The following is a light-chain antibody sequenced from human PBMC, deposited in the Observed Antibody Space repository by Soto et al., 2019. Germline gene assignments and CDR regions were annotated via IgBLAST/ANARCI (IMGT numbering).Light chain of an antibody. J-gene: IGLJ1*01. CDR2: EVS. V-gene: IGLV2-14*01. CDR3: SSYTSSSTDV. CDR1: SRDIGNYNY. Sequence: QSALTQPASVSGSPGQSITISCTGTSRDIGNYNYVSWYQHHPGKAPKLMIYEVSNRPSGVSNRFSGSKSGNTASLTISGLQAEDEADYYCSSYTSSSTDVFGTGTKVTVL.